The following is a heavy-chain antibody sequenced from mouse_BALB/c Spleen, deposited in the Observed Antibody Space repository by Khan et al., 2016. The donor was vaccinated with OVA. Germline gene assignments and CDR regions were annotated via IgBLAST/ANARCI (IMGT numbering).Heavy chain of an antibody. V-gene: IGHV9-1*02. CDR3: ARETSYWYFDV. CDR2: INTYTGEP. Sequence: QIQLVQSGPELKKPGETVKISCKASGYTFTNYRMNWMKQTPGKGLKWMGWINTYTGEPTYGDDFKGRFAFSLETSASTAYLQINSLKNEDMATYFCARETSYWYFDVWGAGTTVTVSS. J-gene: IGHJ1*01. D-gene: IGHD1-3*01. CDR1: GYTFTNYR.